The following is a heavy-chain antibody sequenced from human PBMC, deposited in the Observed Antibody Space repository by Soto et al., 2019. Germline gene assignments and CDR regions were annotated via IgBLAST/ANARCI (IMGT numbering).Heavy chain of an antibody. J-gene: IGHJ6*02. Sequence: PGGSLRLSCAASGFTFSSYWMHWVRQAPGKGLVWVSRINSDGSSTSYADSVKGRFTISRDNAKNTLYLQMNSLRAEDTAVYYCARGDLIVVVTAAIRLDYYYYGTDVWGQGSKGTV. CDR1: GFTFSSYW. CDR3: ARGDLIVVVTAAIRLDYYYYGTDV. D-gene: IGHD2-2*02. V-gene: IGHV3-74*01. CDR2: INSDGSST.